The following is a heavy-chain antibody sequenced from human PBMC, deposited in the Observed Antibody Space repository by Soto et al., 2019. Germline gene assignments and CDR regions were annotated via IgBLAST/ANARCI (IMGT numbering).Heavy chain of an antibody. CDR3: ARGAGGATDDLHYYYYGMDG. J-gene: IGHJ6*02. CDR1: GGTFSSYA. D-gene: IGHD1-26*01. Sequence: ASVKVSCKASGGTFSSYAISWVRQAPGQGLEWMGGIIPIFGTANYAQKFQGRVTITADESTSTAYMELSSLRSEDTAVYYCARGAGGATDDLHYYYYGMDGWGQGTTVTVSS. CDR2: IIPIFGTA. V-gene: IGHV1-69*13.